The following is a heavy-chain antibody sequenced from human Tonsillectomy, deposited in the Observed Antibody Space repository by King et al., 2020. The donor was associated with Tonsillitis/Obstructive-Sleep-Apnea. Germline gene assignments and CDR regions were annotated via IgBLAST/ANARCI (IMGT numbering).Heavy chain of an antibody. CDR2: ISYDGSNK. CDR1: GFTFSSYA. J-gene: IGHJ6*02. CDR3: ASDLGLVRGVMGYYGMDV. D-gene: IGHD3-10*01. Sequence: VQLVESGGGVVQPGRSLRLSCAASGFTFSSYAMHWVRQAPGKGLEWVAVISYDGSNKYYADSVKGRFTISRDNSKNTLYLQMNSLGAEDPAVYYCASDLGLVRGVMGYYGMDVWGQGTTVTVSS. V-gene: IGHV3-30*04.